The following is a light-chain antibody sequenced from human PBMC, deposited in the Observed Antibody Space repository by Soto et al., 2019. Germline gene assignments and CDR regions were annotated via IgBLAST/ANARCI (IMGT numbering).Light chain of an antibody. CDR1: QSVSSY. CDR3: QEGSNWPWT. V-gene: IGKV3-11*01. Sequence: EIVLTQSPATLSLSPGERATLSCRASQSVSSYLAWYQQKPGQAPRLLIYDASNRATGIPARFSGSGSGTDFTLTSSSLEPEDFAVYYCQEGSNWPWTFGQGTKVEIK. CDR2: DAS. J-gene: IGKJ1*01.